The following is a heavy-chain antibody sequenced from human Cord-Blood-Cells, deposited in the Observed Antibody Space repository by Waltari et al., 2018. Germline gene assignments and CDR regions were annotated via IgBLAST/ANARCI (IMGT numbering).Heavy chain of an antibody. D-gene: IGHD1-26*01. CDR1: GYTFTSSG. Sequence: QVQLVQSGAEVKKPGASVKVSCKASGYTFTSSGISWVRQAPGPGLEWMGWISAYNGNTNYAQKLQGRVTMTTDTSTSTAYMELRSLRSDDTAVYYCARENSGSYYYYYYYMDVWGKGTTVTVSS. CDR2: ISAYNGNT. CDR3: ARENSGSYYYYYYYMDV. J-gene: IGHJ6*03. V-gene: IGHV1-18*04.